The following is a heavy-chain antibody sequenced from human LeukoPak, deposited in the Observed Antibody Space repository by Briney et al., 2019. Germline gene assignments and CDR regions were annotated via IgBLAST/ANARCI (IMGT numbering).Heavy chain of an antibody. J-gene: IGHJ4*02. Sequence: GGSLRLSCAASGFTFSNAWMSWVRQAPGKGLEWVAVIWYDGSNKYYADSVKGRFTISRDNSKNTLYLQMNSLRAEDTAVYYCAREDTAMAAFDYWGQGTLVTVSS. CDR3: AREDTAMAAFDY. CDR1: GFTFSNAW. CDR2: IWYDGSNK. V-gene: IGHV3-33*08. D-gene: IGHD5-18*01.